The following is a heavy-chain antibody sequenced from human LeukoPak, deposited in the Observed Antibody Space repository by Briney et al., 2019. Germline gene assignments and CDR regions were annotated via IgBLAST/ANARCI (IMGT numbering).Heavy chain of an antibody. CDR2: IYYSGST. CDR3: AREAVVAADFDY. CDR1: GGSISSYY. Sequence: PSETLSLTCTVSGGSISSYYWSWIRQHPGKGLEWIGYIYYSGSTYYNPSLKSRVTISVDTSKNQFSLKLSSVTAADTAVYYCAREAVVAADFDYWGQGTLVTVSS. V-gene: IGHV4-59*06. J-gene: IGHJ4*02. D-gene: IGHD2-15*01.